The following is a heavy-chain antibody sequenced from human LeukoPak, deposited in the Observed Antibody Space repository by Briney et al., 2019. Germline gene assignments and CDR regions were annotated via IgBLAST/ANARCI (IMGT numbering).Heavy chain of an antibody. CDR3: ARGGGWGNWNDAVDY. V-gene: IGHV4-38-2*02. CDR1: GYSISSGYY. J-gene: IGHJ4*02. CDR2: IYHSGST. D-gene: IGHD1-1*01. Sequence: SETLSLTCTVSGYSISSGYYWGWIRQPPGKGLELIGSIYHSGSTYYNPSLKSRVNISVDTSKNQFSLKVNSVTAADTAVYYCARGGGWGNWNDAVDYWGQGSLVTVSS.